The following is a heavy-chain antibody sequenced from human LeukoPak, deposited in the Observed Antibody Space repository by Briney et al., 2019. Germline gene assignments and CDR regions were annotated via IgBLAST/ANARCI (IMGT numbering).Heavy chain of an antibody. Sequence: PGGSLRLSCAASGFTFSRYAVSYLRQAPGKGLEWVAAISDDFGTYHADSVKGRFTISRDNSRNTLYLQMTSLRAEDTAVYYCARGNSGHCSGATWYALDYWGQGTLLTLSS. CDR2: ISDDFGT. J-gene: IGHJ4*02. CDR3: ARGNSGHCSGATWYALDY. V-gene: IGHV3-23*01. CDR1: GFTFSRYA. D-gene: IGHD2-2*01.